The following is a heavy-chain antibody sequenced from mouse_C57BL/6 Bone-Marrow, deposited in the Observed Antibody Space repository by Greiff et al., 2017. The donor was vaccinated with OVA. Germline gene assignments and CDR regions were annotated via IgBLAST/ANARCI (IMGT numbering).Heavy chain of an antibody. Sequence: LQLQQSGAELARPGASVKLSCKASGYTFTSYGISWVKQRTGQGLEWIGEIYPRSGNTYYNEKFKGKATLTADKSSSTAYMELRSRTSEDSAVYFCAREGYDYDDYWGQGTTLTVSS. CDR3: AREGYDYDDY. D-gene: IGHD2-4*01. V-gene: IGHV1-81*01. J-gene: IGHJ2*01. CDR2: IYPRSGNT. CDR1: GYTFTSYG.